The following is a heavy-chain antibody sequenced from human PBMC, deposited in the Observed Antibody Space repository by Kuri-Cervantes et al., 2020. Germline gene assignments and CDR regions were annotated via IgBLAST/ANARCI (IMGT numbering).Heavy chain of an antibody. J-gene: IGHJ6*02. D-gene: IGHD6-13*01. CDR1: GFTFSDYY. CDR3: ARAPLIAAAGTVDYYYYGMDV. Sequence: GESLKISCAASGFTFSDYYMSWARQAPGKGLEWVANIKQDGSEKYYVDSVKGRFTISRDNAKNTLYLQMNSLRAEDTAVYYCARAPLIAAAGTVDYYYYGMDVWGQGTTVIVSS. V-gene: IGHV3-7*01. CDR2: IKQDGSEK.